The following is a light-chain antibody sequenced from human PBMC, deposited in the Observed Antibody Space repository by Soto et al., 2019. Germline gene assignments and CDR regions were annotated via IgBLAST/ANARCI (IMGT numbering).Light chain of an antibody. CDR1: QSVGTN. V-gene: IGKV3-15*01. CDR2: GAS. J-gene: IGKJ1*01. Sequence: EIVMTQSPVTLSVSPGERATLSCRASQSVGTNFAWYQQKPGQAPRVLIYGASTRATGIPARFSGSGSGTDFTLTISSLQSEDFAVYYCQQYNDWPRTFGQGTKVEIK. CDR3: QQYNDWPRT.